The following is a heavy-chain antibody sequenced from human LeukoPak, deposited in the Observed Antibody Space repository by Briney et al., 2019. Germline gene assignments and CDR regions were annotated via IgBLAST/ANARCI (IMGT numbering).Heavy chain of an antibody. D-gene: IGHD3-22*01. Sequence: GRSLRLSCAASGFTFSSYAMHWVRQAPGKGLEWVAVISYDGSNKYYADSLKGRFTISRDNSKNTLYLQMNSLRAEDTAVYYCARGYDSSGLDYWGQGTLVTVSS. J-gene: IGHJ4*02. CDR2: ISYDGSNK. V-gene: IGHV3-30-3*01. CDR1: GFTFSSYA. CDR3: ARGYDSSGLDY.